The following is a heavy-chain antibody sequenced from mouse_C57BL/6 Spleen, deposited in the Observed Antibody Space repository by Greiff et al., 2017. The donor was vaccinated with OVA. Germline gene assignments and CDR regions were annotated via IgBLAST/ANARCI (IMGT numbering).Heavy chain of an antibody. Sequence: EVQLQQSGPELVKPGASVTISCKASGYSFTGYYMNWVPQSPEKSLEWIGEINPSTGGTTYNQKFKGKATLTVDKSSSTDYMQLKSLTSEDSAVYYCARSGELLYYCDYWGQGTTLTVSS. CDR2: INPSTGGT. V-gene: IGHV1-42*01. CDR1: GYSFTGYY. D-gene: IGHD4-1*01. J-gene: IGHJ2*01. CDR3: ARSGELLYYCDY.